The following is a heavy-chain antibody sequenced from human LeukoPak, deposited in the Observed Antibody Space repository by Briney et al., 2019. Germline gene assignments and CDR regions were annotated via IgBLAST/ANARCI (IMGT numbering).Heavy chain of an antibody. CDR3: ARDSDIVVVVDATDYYYGMDV. CDR1: GGSISSYY. J-gene: IGHJ6*02. CDR2: IYTSGST. Sequence: SETLSLTCTVSGGSISSYYWSWIRQPAGKGLEWIGRIYTSGSTNYNPSLKSRVTMSVDTSKNQFSLKLNSVTAADTAVYYCARDSDIVVVVDATDYYYGMDVWGQGTTVTVSS. D-gene: IGHD2-15*01. V-gene: IGHV4-4*07.